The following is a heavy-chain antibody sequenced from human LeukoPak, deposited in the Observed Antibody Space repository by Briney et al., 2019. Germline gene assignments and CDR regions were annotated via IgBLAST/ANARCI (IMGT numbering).Heavy chain of an antibody. V-gene: IGHV3-23*01. CDR1: GFTFSSYA. D-gene: IGHD2-2*02. CDR3: AKGTSGCYNFDH. CDR2: ISVSGGST. Sequence: WGSLRLSCAASGFTFSSYAMSWVRQPPGKGLEWVSAISVSGGSTYYADSLKGQFTISRDNSENTLYLQMTSLRAEDTAVYYCAKGTSGCYNFDHWGQGTLVTVSS. J-gene: IGHJ5*02.